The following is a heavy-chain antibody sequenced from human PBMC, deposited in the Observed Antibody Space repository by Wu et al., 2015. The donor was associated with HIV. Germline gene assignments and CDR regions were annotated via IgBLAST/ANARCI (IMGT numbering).Heavy chain of an antibody. CDR3: TKCASRNDFGDFEYYFDY. Sequence: QVQLVQSGAEVKKYGASVKVSCKASGYSFASYDINWVRQAPGQGLEWMGWVNPNSGATGSAQKFQGRVTMTRDTSTSTVYMELSSLRSEDTAVYYCTKCASRNDFGDFEYYFDYWGQGTLVTVSS. CDR1: GYSFASYD. J-gene: IGHJ4*02. CDR2: VNPNSGAT. D-gene: IGHD4-17*01. V-gene: IGHV1-8*02.